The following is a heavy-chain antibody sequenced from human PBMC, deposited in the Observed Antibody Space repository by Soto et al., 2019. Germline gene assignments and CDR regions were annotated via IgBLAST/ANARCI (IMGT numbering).Heavy chain of an antibody. CDR1: GYRFTNYW. Sequence: GESLKISCKVSGYRFTNYWIGWVRQMPGKGLEWMGIIYPGDSDTRYSPSFQGQVTMSADKSISTAYLQWSSLKASDTAMYYCARYDSAYNYSAMDVWGQGTTVTVSS. J-gene: IGHJ6*02. CDR3: ARYDSAYNYSAMDV. CDR2: IYPGDSDT. D-gene: IGHD5-18*01. V-gene: IGHV5-51*01.